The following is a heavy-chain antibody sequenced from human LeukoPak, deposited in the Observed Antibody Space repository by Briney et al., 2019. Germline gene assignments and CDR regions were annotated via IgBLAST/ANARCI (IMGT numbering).Heavy chain of an antibody. CDR1: GLSFSSFA. V-gene: IGHV3-23*01. J-gene: IGHJ4*02. D-gene: IGHD3-16*01. CDR2: IRGNGET. Sequence: GGSLRLSCAASGLSFSSFAMSWVRQGPARGLEGVSSIRGNGETFYVDSVKGRFTLSSDSSRNTVYFQLNNLSVDDTAIYYCAKASWVSSTDAVRWGQGTLVTVSS. CDR3: AKASWVSSTDAVR.